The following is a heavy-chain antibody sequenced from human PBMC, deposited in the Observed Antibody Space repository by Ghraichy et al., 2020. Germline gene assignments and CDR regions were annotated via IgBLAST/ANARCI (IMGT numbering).Heavy chain of an antibody. CDR1: GGTFSSYA. D-gene: IGHD2-2*02. CDR2: IIPIFGTA. V-gene: IGHV1-69*13. J-gene: IGHJ4*02. Sequence: SVKVSCKASGGTFSSYAISWVRQAPGQGLEWMGGIIPIFGTANYAQKFQGRVTITADESTSTAYMELSSLRSEDTAVYYCARCGEEVVPAAIMRNANEYYFDYWGQGTLVTVSS. CDR3: ARCGEEVVPAAIMRNANEYYFDY.